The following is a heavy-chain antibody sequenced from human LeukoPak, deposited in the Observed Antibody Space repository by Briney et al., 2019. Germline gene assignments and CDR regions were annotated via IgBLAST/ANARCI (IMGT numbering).Heavy chain of an antibody. V-gene: IGHV5-51*01. CDR2: IYPGDSDT. D-gene: IGHD1-26*01. J-gene: IGHJ3*02. CDR3: ARHLRGTVGAIDAFDI. Sequence: GESLQISCKGSGYIFTSYWIGWVRQMPGKGLEWMGIIYPGDSDTRYSPSFQGQVTISADKSISTAYLQWSSLKASDTAMYYCARHLRGTVGAIDAFDIWGQGTMVTVSS. CDR1: GYIFTSYW.